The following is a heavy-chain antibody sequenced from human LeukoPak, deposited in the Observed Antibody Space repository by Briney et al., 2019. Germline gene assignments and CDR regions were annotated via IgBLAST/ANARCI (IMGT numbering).Heavy chain of an antibody. V-gene: IGHV4-39*07. CDR1: GGSISSSTYY. Sequence: SETLSLTCTVSGGSISSSTYYGGWIRQPPGKGLEWLGEINHSGSTNYNPSLKSRVTISVDTSKNQFSLKLSSVTAADTAVYYCARKAPVAGIVYYFDYWGQGTLVTVSS. CDR3: ARKAPVAGIVYYFDY. CDR2: INHSGST. J-gene: IGHJ4*02. D-gene: IGHD6-19*01.